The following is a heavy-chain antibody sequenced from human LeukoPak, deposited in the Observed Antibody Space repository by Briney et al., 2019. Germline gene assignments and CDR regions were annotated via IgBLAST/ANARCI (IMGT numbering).Heavy chain of an antibody. J-gene: IGHJ4*02. V-gene: IGHV4-34*01. D-gene: IGHD2-21*01. CDR3: ARGMAFVD. CDR1: SGSFSGYF. CDR2: VNHSGST. Sequence: SETLSLTCAVYSGSFSGYFWSWIRQPPGKGLEWIGEVNHSGSTNYNPSLKSRVTISVDTSKNQFSLKLSSVTAADTAVYYCARGMAFVDWGQGTLVTVSS.